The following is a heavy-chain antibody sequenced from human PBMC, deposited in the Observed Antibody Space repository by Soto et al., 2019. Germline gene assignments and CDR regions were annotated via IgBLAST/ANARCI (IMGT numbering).Heavy chain of an antibody. Sequence: QVQLVESGGGVVQPGTSLRLSCGASGFTFRSHGMHWVRQAPGKGLEWVAVIWYDGSNKYYADSVKGRFTISRDNDRNTVYLQMNSLRAEDTAVYYCARWGDNKVFDYWGQGTLVAVSS. CDR3: ARWGDNKVFDY. CDR2: IWYDGSNK. V-gene: IGHV3-33*01. CDR1: GFTFRSHG. J-gene: IGHJ4*02. D-gene: IGHD3-10*01.